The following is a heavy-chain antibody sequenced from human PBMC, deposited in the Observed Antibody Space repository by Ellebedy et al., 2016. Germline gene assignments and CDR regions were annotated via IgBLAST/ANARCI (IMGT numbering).Heavy chain of an antibody. CDR2: IYYRGSS. CDR3: ARDLYCGGDCRYYF. CDR1: GGSISSTSYY. J-gene: IGHJ4*02. D-gene: IGHD2-21*02. Sequence: SETLSLTCTVSGGSISSTSYYWGWIRQPPGKGLEWIASIYYRGSSYYSPSLRSRVTISLDTAKNQFSLNLSSVTAADTAVYYCARDLYCGGDCRYYFWGQGMLVTVSS. V-gene: IGHV4-39*07.